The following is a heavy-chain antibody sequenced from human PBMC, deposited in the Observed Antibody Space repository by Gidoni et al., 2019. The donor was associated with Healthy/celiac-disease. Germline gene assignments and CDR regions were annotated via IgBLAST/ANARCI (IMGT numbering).Heavy chain of an antibody. Sequence: GLEWVANIKQDGSEKYYVDSVKGRFTISRDNAKNSLYLQMNSLRAEDTAVYYCARDGGDCSGGSCPLYWGQGTLVTVSS. CDR3: ARDGGDCSGGSCPLY. D-gene: IGHD2-15*01. CDR2: IKQDGSEK. J-gene: IGHJ4*02. V-gene: IGHV3-7*01.